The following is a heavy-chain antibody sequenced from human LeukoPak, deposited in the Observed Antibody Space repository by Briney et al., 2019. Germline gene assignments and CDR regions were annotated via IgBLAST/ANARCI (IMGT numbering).Heavy chain of an antibody. CDR3: AREYSSSYPYYYYGMDV. J-gene: IGHJ6*02. D-gene: IGHD6-13*01. CDR2: TYYRSKWYN. CDR1: GDSVSSNSAA. Sequence: RSQTLSLTCAISGDSVSSNSAAWNWIRQSPSRGLEWLGRTYYRSKWYNDYAVSVKSRITINPDTSKNQFSLQLNSVTPEDTAVYYCAREYSSSYPYYYYGMDVWGQGTTVTVSS. V-gene: IGHV6-1*01.